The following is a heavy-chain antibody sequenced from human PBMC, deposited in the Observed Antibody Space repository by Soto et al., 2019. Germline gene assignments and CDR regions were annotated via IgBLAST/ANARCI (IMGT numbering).Heavy chain of an antibody. D-gene: IGHD3-10*01. Sequence: QVQLVQSGAEVKKPGSSVKVSCTASGGTFNSYTLNWVRQAPGQRLEWVGRVNPIVGMSSSASKFQGRVTMTADKSTREAYMDLTGLKSEDTAVYYCATSYGSGSTHFDSSRQGTLVTVSS. J-gene: IGHJ4*02. CDR3: ATSYGSGSTHFDS. CDR2: VNPIVGMS. V-gene: IGHV1-69*02. CDR1: GGTFNSYT.